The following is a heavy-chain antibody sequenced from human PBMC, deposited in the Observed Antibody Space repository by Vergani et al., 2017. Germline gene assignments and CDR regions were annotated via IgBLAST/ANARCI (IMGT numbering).Heavy chain of an antibody. D-gene: IGHD3-10*01. CDR3: ATPGGLHAGAFDI. Sequence: QVQLVESGGGVVQPGRSLRLSCAASGFTFSSYGMHWVRQAPGKGLEWVAVISYDGSNKYYADSVKGRFTISRDNSKNTLYLRMNSLRAEDTAVYYCATPGGLHAGAFDIWGQGTMVTVSS. J-gene: IGHJ3*02. CDR2: ISYDGSNK. CDR1: GFTFSSYG. V-gene: IGHV3-30*03.